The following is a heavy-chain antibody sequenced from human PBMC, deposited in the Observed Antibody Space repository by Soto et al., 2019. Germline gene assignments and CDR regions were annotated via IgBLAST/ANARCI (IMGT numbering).Heavy chain of an antibody. CDR3: ARRFTSSSTIFDY. CDR1: GGSISGRGYS. J-gene: IGHJ4*02. V-gene: IGHV4-39*01. CDR2: FYYSGST. Sequence: SETLSLTCTVSGGSISGRGYSWGWIRQPPGKGPEWIGSFYYSGSTYYNPSLKSRVTISVDTSRNQFSLNLSSVTAADTAVYYCARRFTSSSTIFDYWGQGTMVTVSS. D-gene: IGHD6-6*01.